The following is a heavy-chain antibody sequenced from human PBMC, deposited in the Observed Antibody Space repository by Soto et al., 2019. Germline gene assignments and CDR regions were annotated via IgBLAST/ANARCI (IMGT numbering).Heavy chain of an antibody. J-gene: IGHJ4*02. V-gene: IGHV3-23*01. CDR1: GFTFSSYA. Sequence: GSLRLSCEVSGFTFSSYAMSWVRQAPGKGLEWVSVISGSGGSTNHADSVKGRFTISRDNSKNTVYLQMNSLRAEDTAVYYCATAILPGVNSDFWGQGTLVTVSS. CDR3: ATAILPGVNSDF. D-gene: IGHD1-26*01. CDR2: ISGSGGST.